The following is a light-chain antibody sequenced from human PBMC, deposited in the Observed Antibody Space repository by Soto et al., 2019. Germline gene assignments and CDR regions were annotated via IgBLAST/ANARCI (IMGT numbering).Light chain of an antibody. CDR2: EVN. V-gene: IGLV2-14*01. CDR3: SSYTSSNTWV. J-gene: IGLJ3*02. CDR1: SSDVGTSNF. Sequence: QSALTQPASVSGSPGQSITISCTGTSSDVGTSNFVSWYHQHPGKAPKLMIYEVNNRRSGVSNRFSGSKSGNTASLTISGLQGEDEADYYCSSYTSSNTWVFGGGTKLTVL.